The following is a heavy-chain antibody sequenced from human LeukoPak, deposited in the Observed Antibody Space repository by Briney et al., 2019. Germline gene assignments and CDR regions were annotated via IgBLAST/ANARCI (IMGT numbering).Heavy chain of an antibody. CDR1: GYTFTGYY. Sequence: ASVKVSCKASGYTFTGYYMHWVRQAPGQGLEWMGRINPNSGGTNYAQKFQGRVTMTRDTSIGTAYMELSRLRSDDTAVYYCARDLDQYNGRFGGFGHDFWGQGTLVTVSS. CDR3: ARDLDQYNGRFGGFGHDF. J-gene: IGHJ4*02. V-gene: IGHV1-2*06. CDR2: INPNSGGT. D-gene: IGHD3-10*01.